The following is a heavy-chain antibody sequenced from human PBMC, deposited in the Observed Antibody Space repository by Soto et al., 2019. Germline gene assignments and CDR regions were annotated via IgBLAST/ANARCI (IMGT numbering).Heavy chain of an antibody. CDR2: ISYDGSNK. CDR1: GFTFSSYG. D-gene: IGHD2-2*01. J-gene: IGHJ4*02. V-gene: IGHV3-30*18. CDR3: AKGYCSSTSCYDEVSLDY. Sequence: PGGSLRLSCAASGFTFSSYGMHWVRQAPGKGLEWVAVISYDGSNKYYADSVKGRFTISRDNSKNTLYLQMNSLRAEDTAVYYCAKGYCSSTSCYDEVSLDYWGQGTLVTVSS.